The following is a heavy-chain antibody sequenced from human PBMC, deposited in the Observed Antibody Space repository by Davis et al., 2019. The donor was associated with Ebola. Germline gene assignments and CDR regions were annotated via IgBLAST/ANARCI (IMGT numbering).Heavy chain of an antibody. V-gene: IGHV3-7*01. CDR3: TKTIVATAGDF. J-gene: IGHJ4*02. Sequence: GESLKISCAASGFTFSDYWMTWVRQAPGKGLEWVANIKQDGSETYYVDSLKGRFTISRDNAKNSLYLHMNSLRVEDTAVYYCTKTIVATAGDFWGQGTLVTVSS. CDR2: IKQDGSET. D-gene: IGHD6-13*01. CDR1: GFTFSDYW.